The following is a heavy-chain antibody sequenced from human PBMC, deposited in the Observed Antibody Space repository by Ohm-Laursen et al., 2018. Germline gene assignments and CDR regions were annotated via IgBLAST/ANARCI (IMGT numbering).Heavy chain of an antibody. CDR2: ISGGGFST. J-gene: IGHJ4*02. CDR1: GFTFSSYA. CDR3: AKTWLFRGYDYYFDY. V-gene: IGHV3-23*01. D-gene: IGHD5-12*01. Sequence: SLRLSCAATGFTFSSYAMSWVRQAPGKGLDWVSGISGGGFSTYYADSVRGRFTISRDNSKNTLYLQMNSLRAEDTAVYYCAKTWLFRGYDYYFDYWGQGTLVTVSS.